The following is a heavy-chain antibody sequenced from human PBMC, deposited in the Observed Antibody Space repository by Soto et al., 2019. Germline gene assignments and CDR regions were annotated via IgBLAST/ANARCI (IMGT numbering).Heavy chain of an antibody. D-gene: IGHD2-21*01. J-gene: IGHJ4*02. V-gene: IGHV1-69*13. CDR1: GGTLSKYA. Sequence: SVKVSCKASGGTLSKYAIAWVRLAPGQGLEWVGGVIPIFSIMKYAQKFQDRVTFTADDSTNTAYMELSSLTSEDTALYYCTNSYCGSITCLGNFWGQGTLVTVSS. CDR3: TNSYCGSITCLGNF. CDR2: VIPIFSIM.